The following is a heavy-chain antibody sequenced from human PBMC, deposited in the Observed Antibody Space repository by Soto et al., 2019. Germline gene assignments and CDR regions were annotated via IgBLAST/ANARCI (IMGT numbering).Heavy chain of an antibody. Sequence: QVQLQESGPGLVKPSETLSLTCTVSGGSLSSYYWSWIRQPPGKGLEWMGYIYYSGSTTYNPSLKRRVTISVAPSKNQFPLKLSSVTAADTAVYYCARWYGGSLDCWGQGALVTVSS. CDR1: GGSLSSYY. J-gene: IGHJ4*02. CDR2: IYYSGST. CDR3: ARWYGGSLDC. V-gene: IGHV4-59*01. D-gene: IGHD4-17*01.